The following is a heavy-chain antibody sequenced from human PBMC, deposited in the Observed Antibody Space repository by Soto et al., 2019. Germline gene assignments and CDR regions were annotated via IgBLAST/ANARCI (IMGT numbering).Heavy chain of an antibody. Sequence: SETLSLTCTVSGGSISSYYWSWIRQPPGKGLEWIGYIYYSGSTNYNPSLKSRVTISVDTSKNQFSLKLSSVTAGDTAVYYCARGRITTFGVVSRFFDSWGQGTLVTVSS. D-gene: IGHD3-3*01. CDR3: ARGRITTFGVVSRFFDS. V-gene: IGHV4-59*01. CDR1: GGSISSYY. J-gene: IGHJ4*02. CDR2: IYYSGST.